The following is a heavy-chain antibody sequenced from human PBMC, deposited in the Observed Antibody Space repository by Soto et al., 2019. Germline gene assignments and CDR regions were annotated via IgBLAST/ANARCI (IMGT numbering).Heavy chain of an antibody. J-gene: IGHJ5*02. D-gene: IGHD6-13*01. Sequence: ASVKVSCKASGYTFTSYGISWVRQAPGQGLEWMGWISAYNGNTNYAQKLQGRVTMTTDTSTSTAYMELRSLRSDDTAVYYCARWDYSRDPHNWFDPWCQGTLVTVS. V-gene: IGHV1-18*01. CDR3: ARWDYSRDPHNWFDP. CDR1: GYTFTSYG. CDR2: ISAYNGNT.